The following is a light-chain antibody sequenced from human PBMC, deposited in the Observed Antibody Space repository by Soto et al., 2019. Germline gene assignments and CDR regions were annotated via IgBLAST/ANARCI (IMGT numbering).Light chain of an antibody. CDR2: EAS. Sequence: DIQMTQSPSNLSASVGDRVTNTCRASQSISSYLAWYQQKPGKAPKLLIYEASNLESGVPSRFSGSGSGTEFTLTISSLQPDDFATYYCQQSNNYPWTFGQGTKVDIK. CDR3: QQSNNYPWT. CDR1: QSISSY. J-gene: IGKJ1*01. V-gene: IGKV1-5*03.